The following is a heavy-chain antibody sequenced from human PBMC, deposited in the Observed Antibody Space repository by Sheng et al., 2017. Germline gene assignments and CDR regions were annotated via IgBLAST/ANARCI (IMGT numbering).Heavy chain of an antibody. CDR3: ARRGIVDPHWLPYFDN. D-gene: IGHD3-10*01. Sequence: VQLVESGGDLVQPGGSLRLSCAASGFTFSNYPIHWVRQAPGKGLEWVAVISYDGSNKYYADSVKGRFTISRDNSKNTLYLQMNSLSAEDTAVYYCARRGIVDPHWLPYFDNWGQGTLVSVSS. J-gene: IGHJ4*02. V-gene: IGHV3-30*04. CDR1: GFTFSNYP. CDR2: ISYDGSNK.